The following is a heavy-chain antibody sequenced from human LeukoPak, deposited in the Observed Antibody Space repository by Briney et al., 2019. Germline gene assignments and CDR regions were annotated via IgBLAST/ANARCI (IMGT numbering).Heavy chain of an antibody. J-gene: IGHJ4*02. CDR2: ISKTGDAT. CDR1: GFTFSNYA. V-gene: IGHV3-23*01. CDR3: ARDRDFPRDQLDY. Sequence: GGSLRLSCVASGFTFSNYAMSWVRQAPGKGLEWVSAISKTGDATWYPDSVKGRFTISRDKSKNILYLQMNSLRAEDTALYYCARDRDFPRDQLDYWGQGTQVTVSS. D-gene: IGHD2-21*02.